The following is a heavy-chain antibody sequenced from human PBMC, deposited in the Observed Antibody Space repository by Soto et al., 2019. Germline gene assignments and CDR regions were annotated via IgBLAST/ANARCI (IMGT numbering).Heavy chain of an antibody. J-gene: IGHJ4*02. D-gene: IGHD5-18*01. CDR3: VTGYHSDY. CDR2: IKNDGSEK. V-gene: IGHV3-7*03. Sequence: PGGSLRLSCAASGISTSSYWMGWVRQAPGRGLEWVASIKNDGSEKYYMDSLTGRFTISRDNALNSLYLQMNSLRAEDTAVYFCVTGYHSDYWGQGTLVTISS. CDR1: GISTSSYW.